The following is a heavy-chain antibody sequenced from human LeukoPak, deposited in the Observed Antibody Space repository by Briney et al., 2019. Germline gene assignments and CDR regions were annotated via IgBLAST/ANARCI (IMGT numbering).Heavy chain of an antibody. J-gene: IGHJ4*02. CDR3: VARGGWARFDY. CDR2: ISWDSTTR. V-gene: IGHV3-43*01. D-gene: IGHD6-19*01. CDR1: GFTFGDYS. Sequence: GGSLRLSCAASGFTFGDYSMHWVRQSPEKGLEWISLISWDSTTRYYAESVEGRFTVSRDNTKNSLYLQMNSLRAEDTAVYYCVARGGWARFDYWGQGTLVTVSS.